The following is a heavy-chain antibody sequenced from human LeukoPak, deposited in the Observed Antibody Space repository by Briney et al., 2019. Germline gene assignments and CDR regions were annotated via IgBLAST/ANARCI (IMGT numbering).Heavy chain of an antibody. Sequence: ASVKVSCKASGYTFTGYYMHWVRQAPGQGLEWMGWINPNSGGTTYAQKFQGRVTMTRDTSISTAYMELRRLRSDDTAVYYCARDPGTDAFDIWGQGTMVTVSS. CDR3: ARDPGTDAFDI. CDR2: INPNSGGT. J-gene: IGHJ3*02. V-gene: IGHV1-2*02. CDR1: GYTFTGYY. D-gene: IGHD3-10*01.